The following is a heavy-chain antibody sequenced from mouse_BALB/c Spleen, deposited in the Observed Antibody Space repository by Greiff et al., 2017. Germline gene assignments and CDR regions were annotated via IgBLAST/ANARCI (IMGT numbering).Heavy chain of an antibody. D-gene: IGHD2-1*01. V-gene: IGHV7-1*02. CDR2: SRNKANDYTT. CDR3: ARGGGNYGYAMDY. Sequence: DVMLVESGGGLVQPGGSLRLSCATSGFTFSDFYMEWVRQPPGKRLEWIAASRNKANDYTTEYSASVKGRFIVSRDTSQSILYLQMNALRAEDTAIYYCARGGGNYGYAMDYWGQGTSVTVSS. CDR1: GFTFSDFY. J-gene: IGHJ4*01.